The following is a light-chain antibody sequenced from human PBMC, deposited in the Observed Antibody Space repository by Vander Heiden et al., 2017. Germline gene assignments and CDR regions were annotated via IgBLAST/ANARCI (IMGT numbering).Light chain of an antibody. CDR3: QHYNTYSYT. V-gene: IGKV1-5*03. Sequence: DIQMTPSPSTLSASVGDRVTITCRASQSVSSWLAWYQQKPGEAPRLLIYKASNLGSGVPSRFSGSGSGTEFTLTISSLQPDDSATYSCQHYNTYSYTFGQGTKLEIK. CDR2: KAS. CDR1: QSVSSW. J-gene: IGKJ2*01.